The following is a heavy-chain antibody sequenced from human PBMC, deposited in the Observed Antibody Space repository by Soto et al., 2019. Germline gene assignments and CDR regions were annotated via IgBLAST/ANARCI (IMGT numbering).Heavy chain of an antibody. J-gene: IGHJ5*02. CDR1: GGSISSGDYY. Sequence: PSETLSLTCTVSGGSISSGDYYWSWIRQPPGKGLEWIGYIYYSGSTYYNPSLKSRVTVSVDTSKNQFSLKLSSVTAADTAVYYCAGEKNIAAAYNWFDPWGQGTLVTVSS. CDR3: AGEKNIAAAYNWFDP. V-gene: IGHV4-30-4*01. D-gene: IGHD6-13*01. CDR2: IYYSGST.